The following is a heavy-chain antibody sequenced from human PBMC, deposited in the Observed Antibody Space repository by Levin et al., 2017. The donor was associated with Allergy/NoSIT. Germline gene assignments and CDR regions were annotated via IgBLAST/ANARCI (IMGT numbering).Heavy chain of an antibody. CDR2: IYYSGST. J-gene: IGHJ4*02. Sequence: KTSETLSLTCTVSGGSISSGDYYWSWIRQPPGKGLEWIGYIYYSGSTYYNPSLKSRVTISVDTSKNQFSLKLSSVTAADTAVYYCARVLSSGWDFDYWGQGTLVTVSS. D-gene: IGHD6-19*01. V-gene: IGHV4-30-4*01. CDR1: GGSISSGDYY. CDR3: ARVLSSGWDFDY.